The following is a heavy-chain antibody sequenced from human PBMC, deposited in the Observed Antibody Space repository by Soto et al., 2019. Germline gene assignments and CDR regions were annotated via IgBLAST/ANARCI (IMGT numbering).Heavy chain of an antibody. CDR3: VGAGGLSGSYYRPFDY. V-gene: IGHV4-4*02. CDR2: IYHSGST. Sequence: QVQLQESGPGLVKPSGTLSLTCAVSGGSISSSNWWSWVRQPPGKGLEWIGEIYHSGSTNYNPSRKRRVTISVDKSKNQFSLKLSSVTAADTAVYYCVGAGGLSGSYYRPFDYWGQGTLVTVSS. CDR1: GGSISSSNW. D-gene: IGHD1-26*01. J-gene: IGHJ4*02.